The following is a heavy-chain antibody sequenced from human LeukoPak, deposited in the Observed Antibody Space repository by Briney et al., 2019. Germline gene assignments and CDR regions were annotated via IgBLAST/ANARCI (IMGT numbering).Heavy chain of an antibody. CDR1: GGSISSSSYY. J-gene: IGHJ4*02. D-gene: IGHD2-2*02. CDR3: ARSRPYCSSTSCYRYFDY. V-gene: IGHV4-39*07. CDR2: IYYSGST. Sequence: PSETLSLTCTVSGGSISSSSYYWGWIRQPPGKGLEWIGSIYYSGSTNYNPSLKSRVTISVDTSKNQFSLKLSSVTAADTAVYYCARSRPYCSSTSCYRYFDYWGQGTLVTVSS.